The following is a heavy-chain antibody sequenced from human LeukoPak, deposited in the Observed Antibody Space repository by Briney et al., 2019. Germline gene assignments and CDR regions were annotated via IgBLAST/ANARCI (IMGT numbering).Heavy chain of an antibody. CDR2: INPSGGST. D-gene: IGHD1-26*01. CDR3: ARDNSVGDNAWWFDP. Sequence: ASVKVSCKASGYTFTNYYMHGVRQAPGQGVEWMGIINPSGGSTSYAQKFQGRVTMTRDMSTSTDYMELSSLRSEDTAIYYCARDNSVGDNAWWFDPWGQGTLVTVSS. J-gene: IGHJ5*02. V-gene: IGHV1-46*01. CDR1: GYTFTNYY.